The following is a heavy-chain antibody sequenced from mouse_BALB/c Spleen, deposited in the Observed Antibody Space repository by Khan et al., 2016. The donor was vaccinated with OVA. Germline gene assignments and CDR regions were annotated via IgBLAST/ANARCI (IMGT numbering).Heavy chain of an antibody. CDR1: GYSITSDYA. V-gene: IGHV3-2*02. CDR3: ARVYEGDFDY. D-gene: IGHD1-1*01. CDR2: ISYSGNT. J-gene: IGHJ2*01. Sequence: VQLQQSGPGLVKPSQSLSLTYTVTGYSITSDYAWNWIRQFPGNKLEWMGYISYSGNTNYNPSLRSRISITRDTSKNQFFLQLNSVTTEDTATYYCARVYEGDFDYWGQGTTLTVSS.